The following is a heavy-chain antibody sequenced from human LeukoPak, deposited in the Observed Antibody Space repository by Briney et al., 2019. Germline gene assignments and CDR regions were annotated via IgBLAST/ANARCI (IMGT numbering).Heavy chain of an antibody. CDR1: GFTVSNNY. D-gene: IGHD3-16*01. CDR3: VYESTFDS. Sequence: PGGSLRLSCATSGFTVSNNYMSWVRQAPGKGLEWVSLIYSAGSTYYADSVKGRFTISRDNSKNTLYLQMNNLRAEDTAVYYCVYESTFDSWGQGTLVTVSS. CDR2: IYSAGST. J-gene: IGHJ4*02. V-gene: IGHV3-53*01.